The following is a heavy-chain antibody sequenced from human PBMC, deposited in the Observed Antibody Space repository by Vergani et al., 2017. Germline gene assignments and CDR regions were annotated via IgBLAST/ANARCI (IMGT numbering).Heavy chain of an antibody. D-gene: IGHD6-13*01. CDR3: ALAAADDAFDI. Sequence: EVQLVESGGGLVQPGRSLRLSCTASGFTFDDYAMHWVRQAPGKGLEWVSSISSSSSYIYYADSVKGRFTISRDNAKNSLYLQMNSLRAEDTAVYYCALAAADDAFDIWGQGTMVTVSS. CDR2: ISSSSSYI. V-gene: IGHV3-21*01. CDR1: GFTFDDYA. J-gene: IGHJ3*02.